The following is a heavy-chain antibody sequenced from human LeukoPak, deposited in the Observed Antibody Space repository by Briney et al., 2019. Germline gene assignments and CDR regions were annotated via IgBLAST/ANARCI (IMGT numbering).Heavy chain of an antibody. CDR3: AREIISSSWGYYYMDL. V-gene: IGHV3-11*01. J-gene: IGHJ6*03. CDR1: GFTFSDYY. D-gene: IGHD6-13*01. Sequence: GGSLRLSCAASGFTFSDYYMSWIRQAPGKGLEWVSYISSSGSTIYYADSVKGRFTISRDNAKNSLYLQMNSLRAEDTAVYYCAREIISSSWGYYYMDLWGKGTTVTISS. CDR2: ISSSGSTI.